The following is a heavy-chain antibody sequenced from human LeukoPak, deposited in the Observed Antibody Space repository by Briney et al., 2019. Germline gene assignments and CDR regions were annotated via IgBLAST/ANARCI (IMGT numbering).Heavy chain of an antibody. CDR1: GNTFSGHY. V-gene: IGHV1-2*02. J-gene: IGHJ4*02. CDR3: ARTAGYSYLAF. D-gene: IGHD5-18*01. Sequence: ASVKVSCKASGNTFSGHYMHWVRQAPGQGLEWMGWPDPNSGGTNYAQKFQGRVSMTRDTSISTDYMELSRLRSDDTAVYYCARTAGYSYLAFWGQGTLVTVSS. CDR2: PDPNSGGT.